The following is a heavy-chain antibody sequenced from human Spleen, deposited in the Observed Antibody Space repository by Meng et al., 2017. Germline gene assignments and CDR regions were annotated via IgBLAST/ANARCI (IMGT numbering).Heavy chain of an antibody. V-gene: IGHV1-2*06. CDR3: TRDRLLDY. J-gene: IGHJ4*02. CDR1: GYTFTDYF. CDR2: LSPKSGDT. Sequence: QVRLGQSGVEVKKPGASVKVSCKAAGYTFTDYFFHWVRQAPGQGLEWMGRLSPKSGDTVYAQKFHGRVTMTRDASISTVYMEVSRLKSDDTALYYCTRDRLLDYWGQGTLVTVSS.